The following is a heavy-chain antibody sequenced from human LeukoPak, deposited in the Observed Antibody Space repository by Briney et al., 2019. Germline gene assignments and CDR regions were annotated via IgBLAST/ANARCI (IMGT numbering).Heavy chain of an antibody. V-gene: IGHV3-48*04. CDR3: ARDSTVGATPHAFDI. CDR1: GFTFSSYS. CDR2: ISSSSSTI. D-gene: IGHD1-26*01. Sequence: GGSLRLSCAASGFTFSSYSMNWVRRAPGKGLEWVSYISSSSSTIYYADSVKGRFTISRDNAKNSLYLQMNSLRAEDTAVYYCARDSTVGATPHAFDIWGQGTMVTVSS. J-gene: IGHJ3*02.